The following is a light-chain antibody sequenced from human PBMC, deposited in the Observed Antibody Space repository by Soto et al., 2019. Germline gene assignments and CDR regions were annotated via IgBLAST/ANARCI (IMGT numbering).Light chain of an antibody. CDR3: QTWDSNTHSP. CDR2: IESIGSY. CDR1: SGHSNNI. V-gene: IGLV4-60*03. Sequence: QPVLTQSSSASASLGSSVKLTCTLNSGHSNNIIAWHQQQPGKAPRYLMKIESIGSYTKGSGVPDRFSGSSSGADRYLTISNLQSEDEADYYCQTWDSNTHSPFCGGTKVTVL. J-gene: IGLJ2*01.